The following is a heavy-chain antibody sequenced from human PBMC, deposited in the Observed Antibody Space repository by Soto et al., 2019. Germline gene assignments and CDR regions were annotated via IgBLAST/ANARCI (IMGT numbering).Heavy chain of an antibody. CDR2: INPATGAA. Sequence: QLHLVQSGAVVKKPGASVTVSCSASGYPVTAYYMHWVRQAPGRGLEWMGGINPATGAAKYTQTFQGRVTMTRGTSTSKGFMELSGLTSEDTAVFYCARGGGVGVAGSAAFDMWGQGTLVTVSS. V-gene: IGHV1-2*02. J-gene: IGHJ3*02. CDR3: ARGGGVGVAGSAAFDM. CDR1: GYPVTAYY. D-gene: IGHD3-3*01.